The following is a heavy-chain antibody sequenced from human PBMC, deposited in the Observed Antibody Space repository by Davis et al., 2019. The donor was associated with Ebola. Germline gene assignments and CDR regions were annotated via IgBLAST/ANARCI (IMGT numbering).Heavy chain of an antibody. CDR1: GYTFTSYY. CDR2: INPSGGST. D-gene: IGHD3-3*01. Sequence: AASVKVSCKASGYTFTSYYMHWVRQAPGQGLEWMGIINPSGGSTSYAQKFQGRVTMTRDTSTSTVYMELSSLRSEDTTVYYRARCRERITIFGSARLYGMDVWGQGTTVTVSS. V-gene: IGHV1-46*01. CDR3: ARCRERITIFGSARLYGMDV. J-gene: IGHJ6*02.